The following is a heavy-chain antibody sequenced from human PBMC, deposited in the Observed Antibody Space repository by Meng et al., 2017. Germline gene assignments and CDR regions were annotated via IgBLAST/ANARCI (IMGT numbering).Heavy chain of an antibody. V-gene: IGHV3-48*03. CDR2: ISSSGSTI. CDR3: ASQSLWFGEDY. J-gene: IGHJ4*02. D-gene: IGHD3-10*01. Sequence: GGSLRLSCAASGFTFSSYEMNWVRQAPGKGLEWVSYISSSGSTIYYADSVKGRFTISRDDAKNTLYLQMNSLRAEDTAVYYCASQSLWFGEDYWGQGTLVTVSS. CDR1: GFTFSSYE.